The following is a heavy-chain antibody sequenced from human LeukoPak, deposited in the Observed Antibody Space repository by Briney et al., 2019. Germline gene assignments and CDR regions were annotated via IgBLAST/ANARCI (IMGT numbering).Heavy chain of an antibody. D-gene: IGHD4-17*01. CDR1: GFIFNNYA. J-gene: IGHJ5*02. Sequence: GRSLRLSCAAFGFIFNNYAMHWVRQAPDKGLEWVAGISYDGSNKYYADSVKGRLTISRDNSKNILYLEMSSLRPEDTAVYYCARKGLDYGDDEWFDPWGQGSRVSVSS. V-gene: IGHV3-30*03. CDR2: ISYDGSNK. CDR3: ARKGLDYGDDEWFDP.